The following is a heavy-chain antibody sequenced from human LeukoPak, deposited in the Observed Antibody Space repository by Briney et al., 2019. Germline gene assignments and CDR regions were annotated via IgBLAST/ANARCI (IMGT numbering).Heavy chain of an antibody. CDR2: FYYNGNT. J-gene: IGHJ4*02. D-gene: IGHD6-13*01. Sequence: SETLSLTCTVSGGSISTYHWSWIRQPPGKGLEWIGYFYYNGNTNYNPSLKSRVTISVDTPKNQFSLKLSSVTAADTAVYYCARGGLYSPFDYWGQGTLVTVSS. V-gene: IGHV4-59*01. CDR3: ARGGLYSPFDY. CDR1: GGSISTYH.